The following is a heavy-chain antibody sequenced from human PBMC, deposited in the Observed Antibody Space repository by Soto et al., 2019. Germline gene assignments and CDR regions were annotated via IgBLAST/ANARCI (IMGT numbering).Heavy chain of an antibody. CDR2: IKTDGSST. J-gene: IGHJ6*02. CDR1: GFPFSSYW. CDR3: VRGNYQHYGMDV. D-gene: IGHD3-16*02. Sequence: EVQLVESGGGLVQPGGSLRLCCAASGFPFSSYWMHWVRQAPGKGLVWVSRIKTDGSSTDYADSVKGRFTISRDNAKNTVYLQMNSLRVEDTAVYYCVRGNYQHYGMDVWAQGTTVTVSS. V-gene: IGHV3-74*01.